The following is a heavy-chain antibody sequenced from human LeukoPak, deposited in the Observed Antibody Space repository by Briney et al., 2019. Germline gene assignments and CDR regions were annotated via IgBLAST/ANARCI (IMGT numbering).Heavy chain of an antibody. V-gene: IGHV4-59*11. CDR2: IYYSGSA. J-gene: IGHJ4*02. CDR1: GGSISSHY. D-gene: IGHD5-12*01. CDR3: ARNDVVTTQFDY. Sequence: SETLSLTCTVSGGSISSHYWSWIRQPPGKGLEWIGYIYYSGSANYNPSLKSRVTISVDTSKNQFSLKPSSVTAADTAVYYCARNDVVTTQFDYWGQGTLVTVSS.